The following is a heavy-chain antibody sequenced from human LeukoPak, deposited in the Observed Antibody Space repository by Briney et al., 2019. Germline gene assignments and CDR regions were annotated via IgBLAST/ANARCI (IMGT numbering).Heavy chain of an antibody. Sequence: PGGSLRLSCAASGFTFSDYYMSWIRQAPGKGLEWVSYISSSGSTIYYADSVKGRFTISRDNAKNTLYLQMNSLRVEDTAVYYCAKEVAEVGTGAFDFWGQGTMVTVSS. V-gene: IGHV3-11*01. CDR3: AKEVAEVGTGAFDF. D-gene: IGHD6-13*01. CDR2: ISSSGSTI. J-gene: IGHJ3*01. CDR1: GFTFSDYY.